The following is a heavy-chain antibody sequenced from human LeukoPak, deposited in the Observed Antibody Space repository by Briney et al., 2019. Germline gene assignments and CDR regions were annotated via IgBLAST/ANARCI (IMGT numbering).Heavy chain of an antibody. V-gene: IGHV1-2*06. CDR1: GYTFTGYY. D-gene: IGHD3-22*01. CDR2: INPNSGGT. CDR3: ARSSYYDSSGYNDY. J-gene: IGHJ4*02. Sequence: ASVKVSCKASGYTFTGYYMHWVRQAPGQGLEWMGRINPNSGGTNYAQKFQGRVTMIRDTSISTAYMELSRLRSDDTAVYYCARSSYYDSSGYNDYWGQGTLVTVSS.